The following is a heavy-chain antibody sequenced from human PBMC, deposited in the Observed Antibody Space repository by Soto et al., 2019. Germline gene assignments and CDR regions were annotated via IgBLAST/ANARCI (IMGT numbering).Heavy chain of an antibody. Sequence: PGGPLRLSCAAAGFTFSSSSMNWVSQAPEKGLEWVSYISSSSRTIYYADSVKGRFTISRDNAKNSLYLQMNSLRAEDTAVYYCARDRFDYYDSSGYWRFDPWGQGTLVIVSS. D-gene: IGHD3-22*01. CDR3: ARDRFDYYDSSGYWRFDP. V-gene: IGHV3-48*01. J-gene: IGHJ5*02. CDR2: ISSSSRTI. CDR1: GFTFSSSS.